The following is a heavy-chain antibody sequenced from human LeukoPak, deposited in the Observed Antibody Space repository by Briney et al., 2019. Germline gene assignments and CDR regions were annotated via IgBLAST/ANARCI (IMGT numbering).Heavy chain of an antibody. J-gene: IGHJ5*02. V-gene: IGHV1-8*03. CDR2: INPNSGNT. D-gene: IGHD3-9*01. CDR1: GYTFTGYY. Sequence: GASVKVSCKTSGYTFTGYYMHWVRQAPGQGLEWMGWINPNSGNTGYAQKFQGRVTITRNTSISTAYMELSSLRSEDTAVYYCARGNPNVRDRYFGPWGQGTLVTVSS. CDR3: ARGNPNVRDRYFGP.